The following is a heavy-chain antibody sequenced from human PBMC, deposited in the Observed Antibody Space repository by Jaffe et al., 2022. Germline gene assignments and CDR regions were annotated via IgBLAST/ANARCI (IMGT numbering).Heavy chain of an antibody. CDR3: ARGALSIYGDSYYFDY. D-gene: IGHD4-17*01. V-gene: IGHV1-8*01. CDR2: MNPNSGNT. J-gene: IGHJ4*02. Sequence: QVQLVQSGAEVKKPGASVKVSCKASGYTFTSYDINWVRQATGQGLEWMGWMNPNSGNTGYAQKFQGRVTMTRNTSISTAYMELSSLRSEDTAVYYCARGALSIYGDSYYFDYWGQGTLVTVSS. CDR1: GYTFTSYD.